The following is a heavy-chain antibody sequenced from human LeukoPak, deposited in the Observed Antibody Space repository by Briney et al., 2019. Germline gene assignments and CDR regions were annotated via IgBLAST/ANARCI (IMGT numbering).Heavy chain of an antibody. CDR3: ARVRGYDFWSGYFDY. J-gene: IGHJ4*02. CDR1: GFTFSDYD. Sequence: GGSLRLSCAASGFTFSDYDMSWIRQAPGKGLEWVSYISSSGSTIYYADSVKGRFTISRDNAKNSLYLQMNSLRAEDTAVYYCARVRGYDFWSGYFDYWGQGTLVTVSS. V-gene: IGHV3-11*01. CDR2: ISSSGSTI. D-gene: IGHD3-3*01.